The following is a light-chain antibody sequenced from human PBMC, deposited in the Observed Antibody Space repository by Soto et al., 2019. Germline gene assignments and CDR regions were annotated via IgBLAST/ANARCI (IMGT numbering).Light chain of an antibody. V-gene: IGKV1-39*01. CDR1: QSISTY. Sequence: DMQMTQSPPSLSASVGDRVTITCRASQSISTYLNWYQQKAGKTKLLVYSASSLQSGVPSRFSGSGAGTDFTLTISSLQPEDFATYYCQHSYSTPLTFGQGTKVEIK. J-gene: IGKJ1*01. CDR3: QHSYSTPLT. CDR2: SAS.